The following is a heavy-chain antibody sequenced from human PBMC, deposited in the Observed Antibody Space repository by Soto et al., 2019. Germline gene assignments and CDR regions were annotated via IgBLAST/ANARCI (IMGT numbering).Heavy chain of an antibody. CDR3: ASTWRPHWYFDL. D-gene: IGHD3-16*01. CDR2: INHSGST. Sequence: SETLSLTCAVYGGSFSGYYWSWIRQPPGKGLEWIGEINHSGSTNYNPSLKSRVTISVDTSKNQFSLKLSSVTAADTAVYYCASTWRPHWYFDLWGRGTLVTVS. CDR1: GGSFSGYY. V-gene: IGHV4-34*01. J-gene: IGHJ2*01.